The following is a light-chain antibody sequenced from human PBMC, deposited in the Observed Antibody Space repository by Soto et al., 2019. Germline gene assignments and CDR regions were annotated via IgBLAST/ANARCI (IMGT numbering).Light chain of an antibody. CDR1: QGIRNH. J-gene: IGKJ4*01. V-gene: IGKV1-27*01. CDR2: AAS. CDR3: QKYDGAPLT. Sequence: DIQMTQSPSSLSASVGDRVTITCRASQGIRNHLAWYQQKPGKVPKLLIYAASTLQSGVPSRFSGSGSGTDVTLTISSLQPEYFATYYCQKYDGAPLTFGGGTKVEIK.